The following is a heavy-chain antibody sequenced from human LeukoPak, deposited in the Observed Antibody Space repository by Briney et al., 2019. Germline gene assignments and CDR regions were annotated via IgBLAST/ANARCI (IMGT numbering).Heavy chain of an antibody. CDR2: TRNKAYSYTT. Sequence: GGSLRLSCAASGFIFSDHYMDWVRQAPGKGLEWVGRTRNKAYSYTTEYAASVKGRFTISRHDSENSLYLQMNSLITEDTAVYYCASLPVPHNWGLPAPDTPAGHWGQGTPVTVSS. CDR1: GFIFSDHY. V-gene: IGHV3-72*01. CDR3: ASLPVPHNWGLPAPDTPAGH. J-gene: IGHJ4*02. D-gene: IGHD6-13*01.